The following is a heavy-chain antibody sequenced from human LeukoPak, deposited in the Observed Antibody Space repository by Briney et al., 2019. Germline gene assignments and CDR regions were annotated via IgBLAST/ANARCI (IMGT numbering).Heavy chain of an antibody. CDR2: ISYDGSNK. Sequence: GGSLRLSCAASGFTLSSYGMHWVRQAPGKGLEWVAVISYDGSNKYYADSVKGRFTISRDNSKNTLYLQMNSLRAEDTAVYYCARYCSSTSCRPDYYYYYGMDVWGQGTTVTVSS. D-gene: IGHD2-2*01. CDR3: ARYCSSTSCRPDYYYYYGMDV. CDR1: GFTLSSYG. J-gene: IGHJ6*02. V-gene: IGHV3-30*03.